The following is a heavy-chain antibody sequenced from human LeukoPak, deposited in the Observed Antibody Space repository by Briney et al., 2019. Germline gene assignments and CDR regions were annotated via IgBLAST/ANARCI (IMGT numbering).Heavy chain of an antibody. CDR3: ASRRPYYFDY. CDR1: GFTLSSSA. V-gene: IGHV3-23*01. D-gene: IGHD1-14*01. CDR2: IATVAT. J-gene: IGHJ4*02. Sequence: GGSPRLSCAASGFTLSSSAMSWVRQAPGKGLEYVLAIATVATYYADSVKGRFTISRDNSKNALYLQINSLRAEDTAVYYCASRRPYYFDYWGQGTLVTVSS.